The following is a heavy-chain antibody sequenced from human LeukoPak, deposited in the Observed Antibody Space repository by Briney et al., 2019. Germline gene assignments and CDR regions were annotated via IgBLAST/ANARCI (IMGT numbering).Heavy chain of an antibody. J-gene: IGHJ6*02. CDR1: GFTFSSYA. V-gene: IGHV3-30-3*01. CDR2: ISYDGSNK. CDR3: ARVGEQKTYYYDSSGNPSGYGMDV. Sequence: GRSLRLSCAASGFTFSSYAMHWVRQAPGKGLEWVAVISYDGSNKYYADSVKGRFTISRDNSKNTLYLQMNSLRAEDTAVYYCARVGEQKTYYYDSSGNPSGYGMDVWGQGTTVTVSS. D-gene: IGHD3-22*01.